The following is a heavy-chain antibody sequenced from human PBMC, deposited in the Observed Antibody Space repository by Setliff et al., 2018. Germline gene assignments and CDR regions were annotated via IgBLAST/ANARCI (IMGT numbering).Heavy chain of an antibody. D-gene: IGHD3-10*01. CDR3: ARAELLWFGGFDP. J-gene: IGHJ5*02. V-gene: IGHV1-8*02. CDR1: GYAFTTYY. CDR2: MNPNSGNT. Sequence: ASVKVSCKASGYAFTTYYMHWVRQAPGQGLEWMGWMNPNSGNTGYAQKFQGRVTMTRNTSISTAYMELSSLRSEDTAVYYCARAELLWFGGFDPWGQGTLVTVSS.